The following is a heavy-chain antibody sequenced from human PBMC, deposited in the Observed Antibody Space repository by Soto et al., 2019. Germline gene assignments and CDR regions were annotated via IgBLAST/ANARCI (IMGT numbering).Heavy chain of an antibody. Sequence: ASVKVSCKASGYTFTGYYMHWVRQAPGQGLEWMGWINPNSGGTNYAQKFQGRVTMTRDTSISTAYMELSRLRSDDTAVYYCARDPIIAAAAKDNWFDPWGQGTLVTVSS. D-gene: IGHD6-13*01. CDR2: INPNSGGT. J-gene: IGHJ5*02. V-gene: IGHV1-2*02. CDR3: ARDPIIAAAAKDNWFDP. CDR1: GYTFTGYY.